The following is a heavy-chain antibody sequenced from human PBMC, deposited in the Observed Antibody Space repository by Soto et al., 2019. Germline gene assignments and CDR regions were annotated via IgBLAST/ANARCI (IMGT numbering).Heavy chain of an antibody. CDR2: IYWDDDK. CDR1: GFSLSTSEVG. J-gene: IGHJ4*02. V-gene: IGHV2-5*02. D-gene: IGHD6-19*01. CDR3: AHGSGWLFDY. Sequence: QITLKESGPTLVKPTQTLTLTCSFSGFSLSTSEVGVGWIRQPPGKGLEWLALIYWDDDKGYSPSLRSRLTITKDNSKNQVVLIMTNLDPTDAATYYCAHGSGWLFDYWGQGTLATVSS.